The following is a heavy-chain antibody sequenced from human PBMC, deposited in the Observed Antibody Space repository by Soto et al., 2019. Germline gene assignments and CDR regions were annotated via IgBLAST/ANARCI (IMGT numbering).Heavy chain of an antibody. CDR3: GRAGPWGAFDI. D-gene: IGHD7-27*01. Sequence: GSSVKVSCKASGYTFTSYYMHWVRQAPGQGLEWMGIINPSGGSTSYAQKFQGRVTMTRDTSTSTVYMELSSLRSEDTAVYYCGRAGPWGAFDIWGQGTMVTVSS. V-gene: IGHV1-46*03. CDR1: GYTFTSYY. J-gene: IGHJ3*02. CDR2: INPSGGST.